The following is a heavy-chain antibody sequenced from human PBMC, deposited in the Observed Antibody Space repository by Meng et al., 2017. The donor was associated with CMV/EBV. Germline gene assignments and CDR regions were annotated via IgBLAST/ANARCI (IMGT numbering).Heavy chain of an antibody. Sequence: ASVKVSCKASGYTFTSYYMHWVRQAPGQGLEWMGIINPSGGSTSYAQKFQGRVTMTRDTSTSTAYMELSSLRSEDTAVYYCAAGGNIVVVPAATMGESEYFQHWGQGTLVTVSS. CDR1: GYTFTSYY. J-gene: IGHJ1*01. CDR3: AAGGNIVVVPAATMGESEYFQH. CDR2: INPSGGST. D-gene: IGHD2-2*01. V-gene: IGHV1-46*01.